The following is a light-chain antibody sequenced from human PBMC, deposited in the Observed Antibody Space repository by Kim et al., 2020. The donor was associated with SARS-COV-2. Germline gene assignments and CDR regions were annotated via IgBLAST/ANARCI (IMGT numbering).Light chain of an antibody. CDR1: QGIRNY. Sequence: ASVGDGVTITYRASQGIRNYLAWYQQKPGEAPKLLIYAATALQLGVSSRFSGSGSGTDFTLTISDLQPEDVATYYCQKYNSAPWTFGRGTKVDIK. CDR2: AAT. J-gene: IGKJ1*01. CDR3: QKYNSAPWT. V-gene: IGKV1-27*01.